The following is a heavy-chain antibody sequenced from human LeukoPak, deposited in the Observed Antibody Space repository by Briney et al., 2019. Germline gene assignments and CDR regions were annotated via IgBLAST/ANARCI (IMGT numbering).Heavy chain of an antibody. Sequence: GGSLRLSCAASGFTFSSYWMHWVRQAPGKGLVWVARINSDGSSTSYADSVKGRFTISRDNSKNTVYLQMISLGAEDTAIYYCAKEYRISGSTRGFDFWGQGTLVTVSS. CDR1: GFTFSSYW. J-gene: IGHJ4*02. D-gene: IGHD1-7*01. CDR3: AKEYRISGSTRGFDF. V-gene: IGHV3-74*01. CDR2: INSDGSST.